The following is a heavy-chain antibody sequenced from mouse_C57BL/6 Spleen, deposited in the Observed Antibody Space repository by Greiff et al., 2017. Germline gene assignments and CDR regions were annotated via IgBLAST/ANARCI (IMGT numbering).Heavy chain of an antibody. D-gene: IGHD2-4*01. V-gene: IGHV5-17*01. J-gene: IGHJ1*03. CDR3: ARHYYDYVGNWYFDV. CDR2: ISSGSSTI. Sequence: EVMLVESGGGLVKPGGSLKLSCAASGFTFSDYGMHWVRQAPEKGLEWVAYISSGSSTIYYADTVKGRFTIARDNARNTLFLQMSSLRSEDTAMYYCARHYYDYVGNWYFDVWGTGTTVTVSS. CDR1: GFTFSDYG.